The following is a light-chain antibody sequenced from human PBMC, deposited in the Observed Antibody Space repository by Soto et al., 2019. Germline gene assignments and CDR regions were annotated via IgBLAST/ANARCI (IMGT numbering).Light chain of an antibody. CDR1: QSVSNN. J-gene: IGKJ4*02. V-gene: IGKV3-15*01. CDR2: GAS. CDR3: QQYNNWTLT. Sequence: IVMTQSPATLSVSPGERATLSCRATQSVSNNFAWYQQKPGQAPRLLIYGASTRATAIPARFSGSGSGTEFTLTISSLQSEDFAVYYCQQYNNWTLTFGGGTKVDIK.